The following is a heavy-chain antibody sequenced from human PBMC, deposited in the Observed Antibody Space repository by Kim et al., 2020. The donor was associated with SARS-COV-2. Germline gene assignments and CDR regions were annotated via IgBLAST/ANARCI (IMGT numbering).Heavy chain of an antibody. V-gene: IGHV4-59*01. CDR3: ARVVTYHYGMDV. CDR1: GGSIGSYF. Sequence: SETLSHTCTVSGGSIGSYFWNWIRQPPGKGLEWIGYIYYTGTTNYNSSLKSRVIMSVDTSKNQFSLNLSSVTAADTAVYYCARVVTYHYGMDVWGQGTTV. CDR2: IYYTGTT. J-gene: IGHJ6*02.